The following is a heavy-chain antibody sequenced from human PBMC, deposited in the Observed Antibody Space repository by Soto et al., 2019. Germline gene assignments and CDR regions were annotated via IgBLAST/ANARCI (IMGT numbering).Heavy chain of an antibody. J-gene: IGHJ5*02. Sequence: PSETLSLTCIVSGGSIRSGSYYWGWIRQPPGKGLEWIGYIYHSGSTYYNPSLKSRVTISVDRSKNQFSLKLSSVTAADTAVYYCASLSVTMVRGAAYNWFDPWGQGTLVTVSS. CDR1: GGSIRSGSYY. D-gene: IGHD3-10*01. V-gene: IGHV4-30-2*01. CDR2: IYHSGST. CDR3: ASLSVTMVRGAAYNWFDP.